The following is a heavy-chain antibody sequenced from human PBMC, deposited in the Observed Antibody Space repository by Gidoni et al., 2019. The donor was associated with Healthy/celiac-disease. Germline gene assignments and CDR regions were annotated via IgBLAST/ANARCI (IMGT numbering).Heavy chain of an antibody. CDR1: GFTLSRFS. CDR3: ARDRRDYYGSGSYPY. D-gene: IGHD3-10*01. CDR2: ISSSSSYI. J-gene: IGHJ4*02. V-gene: IGHV3-21*01. Sequence: EVQLVESGGGLVKPGGSLRLSRAASGFTLSRFSMHWVRPAPGKGLEWISSISSSSSYIYYADSVKGRFTISRDNAKNSLYLQMNSLRAEDTAVYYCARDRRDYYGSGSYPYWGQGTLVTVSS.